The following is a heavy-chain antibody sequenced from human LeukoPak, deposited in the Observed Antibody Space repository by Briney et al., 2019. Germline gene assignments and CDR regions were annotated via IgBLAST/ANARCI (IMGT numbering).Heavy chain of an antibody. CDR2: IYYSGST. CDR3: ARSYYDFWSGYYDAFDI. CDR1: GGSISSSSYY. D-gene: IGHD3-3*01. Sequence: SETLSLTCTVSGGSISSSSYYWGWIRQPPGKGLEWIGSIYYSGSTYYNPSLKSRVTISVDTSKNQFSLKLRSVTAADTAVYYCARSYYDFWSGYYDAFDIWGQGTMVTVSS. V-gene: IGHV4-39*01. J-gene: IGHJ3*02.